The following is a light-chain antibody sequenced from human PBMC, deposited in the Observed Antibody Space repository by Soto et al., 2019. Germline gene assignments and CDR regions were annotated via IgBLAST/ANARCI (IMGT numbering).Light chain of an antibody. J-gene: IGKJ4*01. Sequence: DIQLTQSPPSLSASVGDAVNVTCQASQDITNYLNWYQQRSGKSPKLLIFDAANLERGVPSRFSGSGSGTHFTFTISSLQPEDVATYYCQQYENRPLTFGGGTKVE. V-gene: IGKV1-33*01. CDR1: QDITNY. CDR2: DAA. CDR3: QQYENRPLT.